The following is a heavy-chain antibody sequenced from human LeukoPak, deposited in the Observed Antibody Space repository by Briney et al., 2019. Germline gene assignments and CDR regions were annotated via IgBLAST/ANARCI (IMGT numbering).Heavy chain of an antibody. CDR3: ARRQGGPGWLGRGWFDP. J-gene: IGHJ5*02. CDR1: GYTFSTSW. CDR2: IYPGDSDT. V-gene: IGHV5-51*01. D-gene: IGHD6-19*01. Sequence: GASVKVSCKASGYTFSTSWIAWVRQMPGKGLEWMGIIYPGDSDTRYSPSFQGQVTISVDKSISTAYLQWSSLKASDTAMYYCARRQGGPGWLGRGWFDPWGQGTLVTVSS.